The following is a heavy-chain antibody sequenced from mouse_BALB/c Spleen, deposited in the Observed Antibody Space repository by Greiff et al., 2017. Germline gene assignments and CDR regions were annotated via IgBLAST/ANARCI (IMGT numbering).Heavy chain of an antibody. CDR3: ARDGNYACFAY. Sequence: EVKLQESGPGLVKPSQSLSLTCTVTGYSITSDYAWNWLRQFPGNKLEWMGYISYSGSTSYNPSLKSRISITRDTSKNQFFLQLNSVTTEETATYYCARDGNYACFAYWGQGTLVTVSA. D-gene: IGHD2-1*01. CDR2: ISYSGST. V-gene: IGHV3-2*02. CDR1: GYSITSDYA. J-gene: IGHJ3*01.